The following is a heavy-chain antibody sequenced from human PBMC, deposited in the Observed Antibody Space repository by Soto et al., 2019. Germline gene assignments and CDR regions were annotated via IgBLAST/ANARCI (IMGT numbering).Heavy chain of an antibody. CDR3: ARHGYSSGWYST. D-gene: IGHD6-19*01. J-gene: IGHJ5*02. Sequence: PSETLSLTCTFSCGSISSSSYYWGWIRQPPGKGLEWIGSIYYSGSTYYNPSLKSRVTISVDTSRNQFSLKLSSVTAADTAVYYCARHGYSSGWYSTWGQGTLVTVSS. CDR1: CGSISSSSYY. CDR2: IYYSGST. V-gene: IGHV4-39*01.